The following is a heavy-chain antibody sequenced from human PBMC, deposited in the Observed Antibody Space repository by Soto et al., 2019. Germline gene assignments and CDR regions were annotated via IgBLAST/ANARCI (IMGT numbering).Heavy chain of an antibody. J-gene: IGHJ4*02. CDR1: GFTFSSYT. CDR3: VRDVGFDYAN. D-gene: IGHD2-2*01. CDR2: MNEDGSEI. V-gene: IGHV3-7*01. Sequence: EVQLVESGGGLVQPGGSLRLSCGASGFTFSSYTMNWVRQAPGKGLEWVATMNEDGSEIYYVGSVKGRFAISRDNDENSLHLQMNYVSAEDTGVYFCVRDVGFDYANWGQGTLVTVSS.